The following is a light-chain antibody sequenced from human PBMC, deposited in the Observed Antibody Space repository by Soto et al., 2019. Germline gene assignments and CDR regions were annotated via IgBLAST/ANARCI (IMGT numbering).Light chain of an antibody. CDR2: GAS. CDR1: QSVSSSY. J-gene: IGKJ3*01. CDR3: QQRRNLPWT. V-gene: IGKV3D-20*02. Sequence: MVLTQSPDTLSLSPGERATLSCRASQSVSSSYLAWYQQKPGQAPRLLIYGASSRATGIPDRFSGSGSGTDFTLTISRLEPEDFAVYYCQQRRNLPWTFGPGPKVDIK.